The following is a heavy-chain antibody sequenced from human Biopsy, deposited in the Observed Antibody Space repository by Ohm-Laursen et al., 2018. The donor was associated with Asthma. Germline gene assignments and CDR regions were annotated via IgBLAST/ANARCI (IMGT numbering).Heavy chain of an antibody. D-gene: IGHD6-19*01. CDR3: VRAVRNEQWLAPFDY. J-gene: IGHJ4*02. CDR2: VYWTGST. Sequence: SETLSLTCSVYGGSISSFYWSWIRQSPEKGLEWMGYVYWTGSTNYNPSLKSRITMSVDTSKNRMLLALTSVTAADTAIYYCVRAVRNEQWLAPFDYWGQGKPVTVSS. CDR1: GGSISSFY. V-gene: IGHV4-59*01.